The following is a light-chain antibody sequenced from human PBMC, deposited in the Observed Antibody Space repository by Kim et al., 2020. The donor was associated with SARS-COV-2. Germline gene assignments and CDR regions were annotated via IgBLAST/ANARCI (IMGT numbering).Light chain of an antibody. V-gene: IGLV3-1*01. CDR3: QAWDSSTAAV. Sequence: SYELTQPPSVSVSPGQTASITCSGDKLGDKYACWYQQKPGQSPVLVIYQDSKRPSGIPERFSGSNCGNTATLTISGTQAMDEADYYCQAWDSSTAAVFGGGTQLTVL. CDR2: QDS. CDR1: KLGDKY. J-gene: IGLJ2*01.